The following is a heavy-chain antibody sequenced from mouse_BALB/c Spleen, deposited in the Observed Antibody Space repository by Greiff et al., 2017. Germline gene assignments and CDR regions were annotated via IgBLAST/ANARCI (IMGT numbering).Heavy chain of an antibody. D-gene: IGHD2-10*01. Sequence: QVHVKQSGPGLVAPSQSLSITCTVSGFSLTSYCVHWVRQPPGKGLEWLGVIWAGGSTNYNSALMSRLSISKDNSKSQVFLKMNSLQTDDTAMYYCARGGTYYGNYGAWFAYWGQGTLVTVSA. J-gene: IGHJ3*01. V-gene: IGHV2-9*02. CDR3: ARGGTYYGNYGAWFAY. CDR1: GFSLTSYC. CDR2: IWAGGST.